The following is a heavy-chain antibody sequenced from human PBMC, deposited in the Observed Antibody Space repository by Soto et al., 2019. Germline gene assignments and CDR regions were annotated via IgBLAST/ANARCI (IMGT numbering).Heavy chain of an antibody. CDR2: INAGSGNT. CDR1: GYTFSAYT. J-gene: IGHJ3*02. D-gene: IGHD3-3*02. CDR3: ARDTETLGPRANDALDI. Sequence: QAQLVQSGAEMKKPGASVKVSCKATGYTFSAYTMNWVRQAPGQSLEWMGWINAGSGNTKYSQNFQGRVSITRDTSASTVYTELPGLTSEDTAVYYCARDTETLGPRANDALDIWGQGTMVTVSS. V-gene: IGHV1-3*01.